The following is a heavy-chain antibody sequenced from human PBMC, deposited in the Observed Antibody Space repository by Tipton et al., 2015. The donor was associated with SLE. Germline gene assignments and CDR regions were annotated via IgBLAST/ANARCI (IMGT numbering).Heavy chain of an antibody. D-gene: IGHD3-16*01. CDR2: IYISGST. J-gene: IGHJ3*01. V-gene: IGHV4-61*09. CDR1: GGSISSGSYS. CDR3: ARHIWGGYDAFDV. Sequence: TLSLTCTVSGGSISSGSYSWSWIRQPAGKGLEWIGQIYISGSTKYNPSLKSRVTISIDTSYNQFSLRLTTVTAADTAVYYCARHIWGGYDAFDVWGHGALVTVSS.